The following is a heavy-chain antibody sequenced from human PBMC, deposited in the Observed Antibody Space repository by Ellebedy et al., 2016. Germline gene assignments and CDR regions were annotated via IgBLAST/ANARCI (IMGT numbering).Heavy chain of an antibody. V-gene: IGHV3-11*01. CDR1: GFTLSDYY. Sequence: GGSLRLSXAVSGFTLSDYYMSWIRQPPGKGLEWAASISDGGTTVYYTDSVKGRFTISRDNARDSLYLHMKSLRAEDTAVYYCAKNGRYGDNYYFDLWGRGTLVTVSS. D-gene: IGHD4-17*01. CDR2: ISDGGTTV. J-gene: IGHJ2*01. CDR3: AKNGRYGDNYYFDL.